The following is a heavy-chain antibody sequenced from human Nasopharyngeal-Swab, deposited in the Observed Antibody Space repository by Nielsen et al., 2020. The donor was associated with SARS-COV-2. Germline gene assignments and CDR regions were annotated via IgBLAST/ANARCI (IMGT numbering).Heavy chain of an antibody. CDR3: ARVTISTGGYYYYYYYMDV. CDR2: IIPIFDTA. Sequence: WVRQAPGQGLEGMGGIIPIFDTANYAQKFQGRVTITADKSTSTAYMELSSLRSEDTAVYYCARVTISTGGYYYYYYYMDVWGKGTTVTVSS. J-gene: IGHJ6*03. D-gene: IGHD7-27*01. V-gene: IGHV1-69*06.